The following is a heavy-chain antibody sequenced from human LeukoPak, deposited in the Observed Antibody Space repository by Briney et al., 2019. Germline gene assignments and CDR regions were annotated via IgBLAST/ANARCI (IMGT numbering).Heavy chain of an antibody. CDR3: ARADYYGSGSSIRRKFDP. V-gene: IGHV1-8*02. CDR1: GYTFTSYG. CDR2: MNPNSGNT. J-gene: IGHJ5*02. D-gene: IGHD3-10*01. Sequence: ASVKVSCKASGYTFTSYGINWVRQAAGQGLEWMGWMNPNSGNTGYAQKFQGRVTMTRNTSISTAYMELSSLRSEDTAVYYCARADYYGSGSSIRRKFDPWGQGTLVTVSS.